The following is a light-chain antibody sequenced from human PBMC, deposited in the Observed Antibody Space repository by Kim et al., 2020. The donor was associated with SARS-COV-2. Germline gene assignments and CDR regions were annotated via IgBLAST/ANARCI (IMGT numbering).Light chain of an antibody. CDR1: SGSIASNY. CDR3: QSYDSSNQV. V-gene: IGLV6-57*02. J-gene: IGLJ3*02. Sequence: GKTLTISCTGSSGSIASNYVQWYQQRPGSAPTTVIYYNNQRPSRVPDRFSGSIDSSANSASLTISGLKTEDEADNYCQSYDSSNQVFGGGTQLTVL. CDR2: YNN.